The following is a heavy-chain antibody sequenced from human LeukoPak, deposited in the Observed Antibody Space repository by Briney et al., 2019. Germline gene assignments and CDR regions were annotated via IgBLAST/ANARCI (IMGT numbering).Heavy chain of an antibody. Sequence: GGSLRLSCTASGLTFSTSGFNWVRQAPGKGLEWVASIGPTGSDRYHADTIKGRFTISRDNANNFLYLQMNSLRAEDTAVYYCTTETNGRHYDYWGQGTLLTVSS. V-gene: IGHV3-21*06. D-gene: IGHD1-14*01. J-gene: IGHJ4*02. CDR3: TTETNGRHYDY. CDR1: GLTFSTSG. CDR2: IGPTGSDR.